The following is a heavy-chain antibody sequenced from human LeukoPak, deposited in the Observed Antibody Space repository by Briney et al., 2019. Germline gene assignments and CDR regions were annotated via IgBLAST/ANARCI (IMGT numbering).Heavy chain of an antibody. CDR3: ARHRGNYYDILTGYNWFDP. V-gene: IGHV4-59*08. J-gene: IGHJ5*02. D-gene: IGHD3-9*01. CDR1: GGSMSSYY. Sequence: SETLSLTCTVSGGSMSSYYWSWIRQPPGKGLEWIGYIYYSGSTKYNPSLKSRVTISVDTSKNQFSLKLSSVTAADTAVYYCARHRGNYYDILTGYNWFDPWGQGTLVTVSS. CDR2: IYYSGST.